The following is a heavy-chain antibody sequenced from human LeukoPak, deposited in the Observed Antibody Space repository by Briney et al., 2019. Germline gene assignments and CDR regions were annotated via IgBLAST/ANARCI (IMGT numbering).Heavy chain of an antibody. V-gene: IGHV3-7*01. J-gene: IGHJ4*02. CDR2: IKSDGSEQ. CDR3: AVVAGTY. D-gene: IGHD6-19*01. CDR1: GFTFSNYW. Sequence: GGSLRLSCAASGFTFSNYWMSWFRQAPGKGLEWMANIKSDGSEQNYVDSVKGRFTISRDNAKNSLYLQMSSLRAEDTAVYYCAVVAGTYWGQGTLVTVSS.